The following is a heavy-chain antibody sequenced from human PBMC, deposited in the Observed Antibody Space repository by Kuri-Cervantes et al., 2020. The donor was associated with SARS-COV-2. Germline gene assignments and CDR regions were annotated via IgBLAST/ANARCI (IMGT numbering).Heavy chain of an antibody. CDR2: ISYDGSNK. CDR1: GFTFSSYA. J-gene: IGHJ6*02. V-gene: IGHV3-30-3*01. CDR3: ARGAVAGTLYYYYYGMDV. D-gene: IGHD6-19*01. Sequence: LSLTCAASGFTFSSYAMHWVRQAPGKGLEWVAVISYDGSNKYYADSVKGRFTISRDNSKNTLYLQMNSLRAEDTAVYYCARGAVAGTLYYYYYGMDVWGQGTLVTVSS.